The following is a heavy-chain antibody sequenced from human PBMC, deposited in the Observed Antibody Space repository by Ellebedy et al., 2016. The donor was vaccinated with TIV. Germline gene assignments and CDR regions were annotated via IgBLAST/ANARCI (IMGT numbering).Heavy chain of an antibody. Sequence: SETLSLXXTVPGGSISSSSYYWGWIRQPPGKGLEWIGSIYYSGSTYYNPSLKSRVTISVDTSKNQFSLKLSSVTAADTAVYYCARRLGKTSGYYFDYWGQGTLVTVSS. D-gene: IGHD3-22*01. CDR3: ARRLGKTSGYYFDY. CDR1: GGSISSSSYY. J-gene: IGHJ4*02. CDR2: IYYSGST. V-gene: IGHV4-39*07.